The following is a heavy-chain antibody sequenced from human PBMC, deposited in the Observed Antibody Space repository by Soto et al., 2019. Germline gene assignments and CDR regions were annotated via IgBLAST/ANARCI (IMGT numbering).Heavy chain of an antibody. CDR1: GYTFTGYY. CDR2: INPNSGGT. D-gene: IGHD7-27*01. V-gene: IGHV1-2*04. Sequence: ASVKVSCKASGYTFTGYYMHWVRQAPGQGLEWMGWINPNSGGTNYAQKFQGWVTMTRDTSISTAYMELSRLRSDDTAVYYCARELGAPYYYYGMDVWGKGTTVTAPQ. J-gene: IGHJ6*04. CDR3: ARELGAPYYYYGMDV.